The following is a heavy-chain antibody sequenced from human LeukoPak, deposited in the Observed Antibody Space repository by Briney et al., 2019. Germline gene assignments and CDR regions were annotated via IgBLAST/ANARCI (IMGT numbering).Heavy chain of an antibody. CDR2: IIPIFGTA. CDR3: ARVLETQTRITIFGVGWAYYYYGMDV. J-gene: IGHJ6*02. Sequence: ASVKVPCKASGGTFSSYAISWVRQAPGQGLEWMGGIIPIFGTANYAQKFQGRVTITADESTSTAYMELSSLRSEDTAVYYCARVLETQTRITIFGVGWAYYYYGMDVWGQGTTVTVSS. D-gene: IGHD3-3*01. CDR1: GGTFSSYA. V-gene: IGHV1-69*13.